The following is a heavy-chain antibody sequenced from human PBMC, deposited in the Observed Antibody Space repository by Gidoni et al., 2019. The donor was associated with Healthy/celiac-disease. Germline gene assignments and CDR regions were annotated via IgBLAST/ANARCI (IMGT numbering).Heavy chain of an antibody. D-gene: IGHD3-22*01. V-gene: IGHV4-59*01. CDR2: IYYSGST. CDR1: GGSISSYY. J-gene: IGHJ2*01. CDR3: ARVLYYYDSSGADHWYFDL. Sequence: QVQLQESGPGLVKPSETLSLTCTVSGGSISSYYWSWIRQPPGKGLEWIGYIYYSGSTNCNPSLKSRVTISVDTSKNQFSLKLSSVTAADTAVYYCARVLYYYDSSGADHWYFDLWGRGTLVTVSS.